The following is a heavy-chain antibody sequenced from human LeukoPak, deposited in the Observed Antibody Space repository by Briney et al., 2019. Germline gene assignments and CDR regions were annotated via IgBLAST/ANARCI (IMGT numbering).Heavy chain of an antibody. D-gene: IGHD3-16*01. Sequence: GGSLRLSCAASGFTFSSQWMSWVRQAPGKGLDWVANIKEDGSEKSYVDSVKGRFTIYRDNAKNSLYLQMNSLRAEDTAVYYCARAFSWGQGTLVTVSS. V-gene: IGHV3-7*01. CDR2: IKEDGSEK. CDR3: ARAFS. CDR1: GFTFSSQW. J-gene: IGHJ5*02.